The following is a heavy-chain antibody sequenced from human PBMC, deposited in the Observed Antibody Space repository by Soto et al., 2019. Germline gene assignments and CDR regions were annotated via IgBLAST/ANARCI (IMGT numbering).Heavy chain of an antibody. CDR2: MNPGSGDT. Sequence: APVTLSCTAFGSTFTIDVVSWRRLDTAQGLEWMGWMNPGSGDTGYAQKFQGRVTMTRDISIATAYMELSSLRSDDTAIFYCATRATIGSLNWFGPCGQGPLVTVSS. J-gene: IGHJ5*02. CDR1: GSTFTIDV. V-gene: IGHV1-8*01. D-gene: IGHD3-10*01. CDR3: ATRATIGSLNWFGP.